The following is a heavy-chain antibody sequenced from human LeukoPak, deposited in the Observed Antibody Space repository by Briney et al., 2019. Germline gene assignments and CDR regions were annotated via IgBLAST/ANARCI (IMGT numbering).Heavy chain of an antibody. Sequence: PGGSLRLSCAASGFTFSNYTMIWVRPAPGKGLEYVSAICSNGGSTDYANSVKGRFTISRDNSKNTLDLQMGSLRVEDMAVYYCARTSITTMGYYYYGMDVWGQGATVTAS. CDR1: GFTFSNYT. CDR2: ICSNGGST. D-gene: IGHD1-1*01. J-gene: IGHJ6*02. V-gene: IGHV3-64*01. CDR3: ARTSITTMGYYYYGMDV.